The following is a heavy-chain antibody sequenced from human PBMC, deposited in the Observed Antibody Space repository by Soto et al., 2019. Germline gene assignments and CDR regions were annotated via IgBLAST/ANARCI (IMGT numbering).Heavy chain of an antibody. CDR1: GFTFSSYA. Sequence: QVQLVESGGGVVQPGRSLRLSCAASGFTFSSYAMHWVRQAPGKGLEWVAVISYDGSNKYYADSVKGRFTISRDNSKNTLYLQMNSLRAEDTAVYYCARDLAADTAMVDYYYYGMDVWGQGTTVTVSS. D-gene: IGHD5-18*01. V-gene: IGHV3-30-3*01. J-gene: IGHJ6*02. CDR2: ISYDGSNK. CDR3: ARDLAADTAMVDYYYYGMDV.